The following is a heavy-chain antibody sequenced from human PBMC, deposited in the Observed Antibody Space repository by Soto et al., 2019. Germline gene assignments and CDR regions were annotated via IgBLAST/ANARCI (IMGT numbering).Heavy chain of an antibody. V-gene: IGHV1-69*02. CDR3: ARVKCSGGSCYSLISLGMDV. D-gene: IGHD2-15*01. CDR2: IIPILGIA. Sequence: GASVKVSCKASGGTFSSYTISWVRQAPGQGLEWLGRIIPILGIANYAQKFQGRVTITADKSTSTAYMELSSLRSEDTAVYYCARVKCSGGSCYSLISLGMDVWGQGTTVTVSS. J-gene: IGHJ6*02. CDR1: GGTFSSYT.